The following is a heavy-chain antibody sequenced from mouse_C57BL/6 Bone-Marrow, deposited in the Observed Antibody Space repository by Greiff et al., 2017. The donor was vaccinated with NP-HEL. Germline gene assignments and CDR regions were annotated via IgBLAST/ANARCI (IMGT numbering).Heavy chain of an antibody. Sequence: DVKLVESGEGLVKPGGSLKLSCAASGFTFSSYAMSWVRQTPEKRLEWVAYISSGGDYIYYADTVKGRFTISSDHARNTLYLQMSSLKSEDTAMYYCTRDTWITTVVSPMDYWGQGTSVTVSS. CDR1: GFTFSSYA. CDR3: TRDTWITTVVSPMDY. D-gene: IGHD1-1*01. J-gene: IGHJ4*01. CDR2: ISSGGDYI. V-gene: IGHV5-9-1*02.